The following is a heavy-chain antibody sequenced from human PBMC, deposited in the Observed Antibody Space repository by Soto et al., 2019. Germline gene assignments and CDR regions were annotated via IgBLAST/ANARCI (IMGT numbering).Heavy chain of an antibody. CDR1: GGSISSGNYY. CDR2: IYYSGST. V-gene: IGHV4-31*03. CDR3: AREKGSPRNLFGMDA. J-gene: IGHJ6*02. Sequence: SETLSLTCTVSGGSISSGNYYWSWIRQHPGNGLERIGYIYYSGSTYYSPSLRSRVTISIDTSKNQFSLRLSSVTVADTAVYYCAREKGSPRNLFGMDAWGHGTTVTVSS.